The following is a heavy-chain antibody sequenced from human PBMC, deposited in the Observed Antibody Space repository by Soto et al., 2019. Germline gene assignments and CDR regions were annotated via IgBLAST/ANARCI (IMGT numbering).Heavy chain of an antibody. J-gene: IGHJ3*02. V-gene: IGHV3-30*18. D-gene: IGHD6-6*01. CDR3: AKDRRQLSALDM. CDR2: ISNDGNRK. Sequence: WGSLRLSCAASGFSFSSYGMRWCRQAPGRGREWVTVISNDGNRKYYGESVKGRFSVSRDNDKDTLYLQMNGLRPEDTGVYYCAKDRRQLSALDMWGQGTTVTVSS. CDR1: GFSFSSYG.